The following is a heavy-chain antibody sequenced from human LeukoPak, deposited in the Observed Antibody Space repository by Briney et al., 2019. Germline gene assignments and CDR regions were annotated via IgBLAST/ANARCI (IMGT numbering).Heavy chain of an antibody. V-gene: IGHV3-48*01. CDR3: ARDPYSSSAFDY. Sequence: QPGGSLRLSCAASGFTFSTYSMNWVRQAPGKGLEWVSYISRGSSTIYYADSVKGRFTISRDNAKNSLDLQMNSLRAEDTAVYYCARDPYSSSAFDYWGQGTLVTVSS. J-gene: IGHJ4*02. D-gene: IGHD6-6*01. CDR2: ISRGSSTI. CDR1: GFTFSTYS.